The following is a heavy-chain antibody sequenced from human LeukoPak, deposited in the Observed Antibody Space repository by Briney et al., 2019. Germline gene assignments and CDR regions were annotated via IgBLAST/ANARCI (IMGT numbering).Heavy chain of an antibody. Sequence: SETLSLTRTVSGGSITTYYWSWIRQPAGKGLEWIGRIYTSGSTNYNPSLKSRVTMSVDTSKSQFSLKLSSVTAADTAVYYCASGQDSSGWYYFDYWGQGTLVTVSS. CDR1: GGSITTYY. CDR3: ASGQDSSGWYYFDY. CDR2: IYTSGST. D-gene: IGHD6-19*01. J-gene: IGHJ4*02. V-gene: IGHV4-4*07.